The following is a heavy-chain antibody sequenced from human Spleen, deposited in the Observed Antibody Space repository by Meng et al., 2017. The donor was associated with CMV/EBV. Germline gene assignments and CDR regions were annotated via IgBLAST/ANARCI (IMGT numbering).Heavy chain of an antibody. J-gene: IGHJ4*02. Sequence: GESLKISCAASGFTFSSYAMHWVRQAPGKGLEWVAVISYDGSNKYYADSVKGRFTISRDNSKNTLSLLMDNLRAEDTAVYYCARGREGGSYFGGYYLDHWGQGTLVTVSS. V-gene: IGHV3-30*04. CDR2: ISYDGSNK. CDR1: GFTFSSYA. D-gene: IGHD3-16*01. CDR3: ARGREGGSYFGGYYLDH.